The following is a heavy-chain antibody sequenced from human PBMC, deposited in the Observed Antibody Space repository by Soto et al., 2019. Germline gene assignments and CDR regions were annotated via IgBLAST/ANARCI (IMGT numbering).Heavy chain of an antibody. V-gene: IGHV3-74*01. J-gene: IGHJ4*02. CDR3: AREGGSYFAPFDY. Sequence: GGSLRLSCAASGFTFSSYWMHWVRQAPGKGLVWVSRINSDGSSASYADSVRGRFTISRDNAKNTLYLQMNSLRAEDTAVYYCAREGGSYFAPFDYWGQGTLVTVSS. CDR1: GFTFSSYW. D-gene: IGHD1-26*01. CDR2: INSDGSSA.